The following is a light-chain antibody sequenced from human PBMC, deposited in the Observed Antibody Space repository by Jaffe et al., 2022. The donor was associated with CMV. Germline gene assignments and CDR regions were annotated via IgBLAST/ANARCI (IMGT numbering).Light chain of an antibody. J-gene: IGLJ2*01. CDR2: DVS. Sequence: QSALTQPASVSGSPGQSIAISCTGTASDIGPNAYKYVSWYQQHPGRAPKLMVYDVSNRPSGVSDRFSGSRSGNTASLTISGLQPEDEADYYCSSYMRATAEVLFGGGTKLTVL. CDR1: ASDIGPNAYKY. V-gene: IGLV2-14*03. CDR3: SSYMRATAEVL.